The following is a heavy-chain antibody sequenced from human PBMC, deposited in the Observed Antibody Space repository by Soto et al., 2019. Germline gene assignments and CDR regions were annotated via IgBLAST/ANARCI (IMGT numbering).Heavy chain of an antibody. CDR3: ARVYCSGGSCCSIDY. CDR1: GYTFTSYY. CDR2: INPSGST. Sequence: QVQLVQSGAEVKKPGASVKVSCKASGYTFTSYYMHWVRQAPGQGLEWMGIINPSGSTSYAQKFQGRVTMIRDTSTSTVSMELSSLRSGDTAVYYCARVYCSGGSCCSIDYWGQGSLVTVSS. D-gene: IGHD2-15*01. V-gene: IGHV1-46*03. J-gene: IGHJ4*02.